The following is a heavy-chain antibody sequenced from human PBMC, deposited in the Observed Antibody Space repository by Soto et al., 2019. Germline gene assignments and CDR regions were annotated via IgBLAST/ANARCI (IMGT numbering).Heavy chain of an antibody. CDR2: IIPIFGTA. Sequence: ASVKVSCKASGGTFSSYAISWVRQAPGQGLEWMGGIIPIFGTANYAQKFQGRVTITADESTSTAYMELSSLRSEDTAMYYCARGSGSYTGWFDPWGQGTLVTVSS. CDR3: ARGSGSYTGWFDP. J-gene: IGHJ5*02. V-gene: IGHV1-69*13. CDR1: GGTFSSYA. D-gene: IGHD1-26*01.